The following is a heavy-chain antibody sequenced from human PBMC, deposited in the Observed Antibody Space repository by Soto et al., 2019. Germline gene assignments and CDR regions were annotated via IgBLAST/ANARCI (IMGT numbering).Heavy chain of an antibody. D-gene: IGHD3-10*01. CDR2: VNPIVSVS. CDR1: GDTFNFYS. J-gene: IGHJ4*02. Sequence: QVQWVQSGAEVKRPGSSVKVSCKASGDTFNFYSINWVRQAPGLGLEWMGRVNPIVSVSNYAQRFQGRVTMTADKSTCTAYMELSGLRSEETDIYYCATSSGSGYRAFDYWGQGALVTVSS. CDR3: ATSSGSGYRAFDY. V-gene: IGHV1-69*04.